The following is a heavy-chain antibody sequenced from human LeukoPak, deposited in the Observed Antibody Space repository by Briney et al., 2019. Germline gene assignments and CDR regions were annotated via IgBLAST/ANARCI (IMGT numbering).Heavy chain of an antibody. J-gene: IGHJ4*02. CDR3: ARQGSDIVVVPAAPYFDY. D-gene: IGHD2-2*01. V-gene: IGHV3-30*19. CDR2: ISYDGSNK. Sequence: GGSLRLSCAASGFTFSSYSMNWVRQAPGKGLEWVAVISYDGSNKYYADSVKGRFTISRDNSKNTLYLQMNSLRAEDTAVYYCARQGSDIVVVPAAPYFDYWGQGTLVTVSS. CDR1: GFTFSSYS.